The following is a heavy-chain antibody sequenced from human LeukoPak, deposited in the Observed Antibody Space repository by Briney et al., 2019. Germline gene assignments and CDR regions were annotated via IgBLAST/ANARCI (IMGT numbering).Heavy chain of an antibody. CDR2: IKQDGSEK. J-gene: IGHJ4*02. Sequence: GGSLRLSCAASGFTFSTYWMTWVRQAPGKGLEWVANIKQDGSEKYYVDSLKGRFTISRDNAKNSVHLQMNSLRAEDTAVYYCARDKWLTTTHYFDYWGQGTLVTVSS. CDR3: ARDKWLTTTHYFDY. D-gene: IGHD4-11*01. CDR1: GFTFSTYW. V-gene: IGHV3-7*01.